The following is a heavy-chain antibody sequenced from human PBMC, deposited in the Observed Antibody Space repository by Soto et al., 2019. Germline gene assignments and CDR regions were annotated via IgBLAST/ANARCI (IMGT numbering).Heavy chain of an antibody. J-gene: IGHJ6*02. V-gene: IGHV4-39*01. CDR1: GFTFSSYSMN. CDR3: ARLPREYNSYYGIDV. Sequence: GSLRLSCAASGFTFSSYSMNWVRQAPGKGLEWIGSISYDGNTFYRLSLRSRVTISVDTSKSQFSLNVRSVTAADTAVYYCARLPREYNSYYGIDVWGQGATVTVS. D-gene: IGHD1-26*01. CDR2: ISYDGNT.